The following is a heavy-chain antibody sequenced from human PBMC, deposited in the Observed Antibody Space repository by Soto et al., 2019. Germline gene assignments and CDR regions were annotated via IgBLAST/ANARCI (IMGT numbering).Heavy chain of an antibody. D-gene: IGHD2-15*01. Sequence: QVQLVESGGGVVQPGRSLRLSCAASGFTFSSYGMHWVRQAPGKGLEWVAVISYDGSKKYYADSVKGRFTISRDNSKNTLYLQMNSLRAEDTAVYYCAKVSGGPRNYGMDVWVQGTPVSVSS. CDR3: AKVSGGPRNYGMDV. V-gene: IGHV3-30*18. CDR1: GFTFSSYG. CDR2: ISYDGSKK. J-gene: IGHJ6*02.